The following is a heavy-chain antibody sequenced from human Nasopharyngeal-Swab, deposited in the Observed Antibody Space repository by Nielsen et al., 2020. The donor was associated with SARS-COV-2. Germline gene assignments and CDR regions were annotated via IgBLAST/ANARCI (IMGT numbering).Heavy chain of an antibody. D-gene: IGHD1-26*01. Sequence: SETLSLTCTVSGGSISSGSIRSYYWSWIRQPPGKGLEWIGYFSYTGLTNYNPSLKSRVTISVDMSKNQFSLKLSSVAAADTAVYYCAREVVGGLVDSWGQGTLVTASS. CDR2: FSYTGLT. J-gene: IGHJ4*02. CDR3: AREVVGGLVDS. CDR1: GGSISSGSIRSYY. V-gene: IGHV4-61*01.